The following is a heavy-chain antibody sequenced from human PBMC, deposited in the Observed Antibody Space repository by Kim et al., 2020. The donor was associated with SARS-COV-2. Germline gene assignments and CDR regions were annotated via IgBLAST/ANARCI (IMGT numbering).Heavy chain of an antibody. V-gene: IGHV4-34*04. CDR1: GGSLSGSA. CDR2: INHSGGT. D-gene: IGHD2-2*02. CDR3: ARGRTGVVPSPILGLGPHSYDYVMDV. Sequence: SETLSLTCVVYGGSLSGSAWSWIRQPPGKGLEWIGEINHSGGTNHNPSLKSRATISVDTSKNQFSLKLNSVSAADTAVYYCARGRTGVVPSPILGLGPHSYDYVMDVWGQGTTVTVSS. J-gene: IGHJ6*02.